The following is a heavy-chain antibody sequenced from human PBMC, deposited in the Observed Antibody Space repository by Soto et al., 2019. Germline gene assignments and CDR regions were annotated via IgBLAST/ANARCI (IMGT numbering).Heavy chain of an antibody. CDR3: ARVKDYYDSSGYHNWFDP. Sequence: SETLSLTCAVSGGSISSGGYSWSWIRQPPGKGLEWIGYIYHSGSTYYSPSLKSRVTISVDRSKNQFSLKLSSVTAADTAVYYCARVKDYYDSSGYHNWFDPWGQGTLVTVSS. CDR2: IYHSGST. J-gene: IGHJ5*02. D-gene: IGHD3-22*01. CDR1: GGSISSGGYS. V-gene: IGHV4-30-2*01.